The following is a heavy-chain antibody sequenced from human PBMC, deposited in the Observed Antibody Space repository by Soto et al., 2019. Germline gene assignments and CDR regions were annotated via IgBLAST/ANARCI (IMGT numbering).Heavy chain of an antibody. Sequence: EVHLLESGGGLVQPGGSLRLSCVASGFTFSAHAMSWVRQAPGKGLEWVSAISSSGGATFYTESVRGRFTISRDNSKNTLFLQMNSVRAEDTAVYYCAKESVNVGVVTSFDSWGQGTLVTVSS. CDR1: GFTFSAHA. CDR2: ISSSGGAT. D-gene: IGHD2-15*01. J-gene: IGHJ4*02. V-gene: IGHV3-23*01. CDR3: AKESVNVGVVTSFDS.